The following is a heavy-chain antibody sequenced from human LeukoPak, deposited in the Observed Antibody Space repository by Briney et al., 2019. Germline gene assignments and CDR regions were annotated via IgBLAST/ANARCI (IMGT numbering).Heavy chain of an antibody. V-gene: IGHV3-53*01. CDR2: IYSGGST. Sequence: GGSLRLSCAASGFTVSSNYMSWVRQAPGKGLEWVSVIYSGGSTYYADSVKGRFTISRDNSKNTLYLQMNSLRAEDTAVYYCARLTRGYSYGYKGYFDYGGQGTLVTVSS. J-gene: IGHJ4*02. CDR3: ARLTRGYSYGYKGYFDY. CDR1: GFTVSSNY. D-gene: IGHD5-18*01.